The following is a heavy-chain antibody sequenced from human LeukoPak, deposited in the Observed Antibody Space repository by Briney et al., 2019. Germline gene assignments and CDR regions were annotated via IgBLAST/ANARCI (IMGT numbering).Heavy chain of an antibody. CDR2: IYHSGST. CDR3: ARDRGPMVRGVITNPNWFDP. J-gene: IGHJ5*02. D-gene: IGHD3-10*01. V-gene: IGHV4-38-2*02. CDR1: GYSISSGYY. Sequence: SETLSLTCTVSGYSISSGYYWGWIRQPPGKGLEWIGSIYHSGSTYYNPSLKSRVTISVDTSKNQFSLKLSSVTAADTAVYYCARDRGPMVRGVITNPNWFDPWGQGTLVTVSS.